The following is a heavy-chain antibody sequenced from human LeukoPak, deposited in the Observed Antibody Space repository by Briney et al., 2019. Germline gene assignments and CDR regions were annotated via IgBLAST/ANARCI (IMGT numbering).Heavy chain of an antibody. CDR3: GRGARPPHYYYYMDV. CDR1: GGSISSGSYY. J-gene: IGHJ6*03. V-gene: IGHV4-61*02. Sequence: SETLSLTCTVSGGSISSGSYYWSWIRQPAGKGLEWIGRIYTSGSTNYNPSLNSRVTISVDTSKNQFSLKLSSVTAADTAVYYCGRGARPPHYYYYMDVWGKGTTVTVSS. CDR2: IYTSGST. D-gene: IGHD5-12*01.